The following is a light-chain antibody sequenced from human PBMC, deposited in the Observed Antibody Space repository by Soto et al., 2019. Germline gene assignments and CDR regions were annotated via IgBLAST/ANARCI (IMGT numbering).Light chain of an antibody. Sequence: QSALTQPASVSGSPGQSIAISCTGSSSDVGGYNFVSWYQQHSGKAPKLMISDVSNRPSGVSDRFSGSKSVNAASLTISGLQAEDEADYYCCSYTATTTYVFGTGTKVTVL. V-gene: IGLV2-14*03. J-gene: IGLJ1*01. CDR2: DVS. CDR1: SSDVGGYNF. CDR3: CSYTATTTYV.